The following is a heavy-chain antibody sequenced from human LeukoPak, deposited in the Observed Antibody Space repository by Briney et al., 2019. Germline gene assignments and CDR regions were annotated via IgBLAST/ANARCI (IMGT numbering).Heavy chain of an antibody. CDR2: IIPIFGTA. Sequence: SVKVSCKASGGTFSSYAISWVREAPGQGLEWMGGIIPIFGTANYAQKFQGRVTITADESTSTAYMELSSLRSEDTAVYYCARSLGFSPPFDYWGQGTLVTVSS. D-gene: IGHD3-3*01. V-gene: IGHV1-69*13. J-gene: IGHJ4*02. CDR1: GGTFSSYA. CDR3: ARSLGFSPPFDY.